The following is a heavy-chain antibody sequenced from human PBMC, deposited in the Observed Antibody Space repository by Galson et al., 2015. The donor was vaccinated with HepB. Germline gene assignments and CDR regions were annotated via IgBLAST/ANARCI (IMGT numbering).Heavy chain of an antibody. J-gene: IGHJ6*02. CDR2: IWHNGSYQ. V-gene: IGHV3-33*01. D-gene: IGHD3-3*01. CDR1: GFSFSSYG. CDR3: ARDLKVVGDLFYYYGLDV. Sequence: SLRLSCAASGFSFSSYGMHWVRQAPGKGLECVAVIWHNGSYQYYAGSVKGRFTISRDNSKDTLFLQMNSLRAEDTAVYYCARDLKVVGDLFYYYGLDVWGQGTTVTVS.